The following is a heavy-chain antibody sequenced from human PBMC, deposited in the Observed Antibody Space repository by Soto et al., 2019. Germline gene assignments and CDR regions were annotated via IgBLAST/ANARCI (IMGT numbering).Heavy chain of an antibody. CDR3: ARVVRDGSGSYYITYYYYGIDV. V-gene: IGHV4-34*01. Sequence: PSETLSLTCAVYGGSFSGYYWSWIRQPPGKGLEWIGEINHSGSTNYNPSLKSRVTISVDTSKNQFSLKLSSVTAADTAVYYCARVVRDGSGSYYITYYYYGIDVWGQGTTVTVSS. J-gene: IGHJ6*02. D-gene: IGHD3-10*01. CDR2: INHSGST. CDR1: GGSFSGYY.